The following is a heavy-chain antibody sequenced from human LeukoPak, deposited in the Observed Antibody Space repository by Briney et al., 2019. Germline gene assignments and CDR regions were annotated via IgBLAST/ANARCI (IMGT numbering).Heavy chain of an antibody. J-gene: IGHJ4*02. CDR2: ISAYNGNT. CDR1: GYTFTGYY. V-gene: IGHV1-18*04. Sequence: ASVKVSCKASGYTFTGYYMHWVRQAPGQGLEWMGWISAYNGNTNYAQKLQGRVTMTTDTSTSTAYMELRSLRSDDTAVYYCARSPYYYDSSGYYPYYFDYWGQGTLVTVSS. CDR3: ARSPYYYDSSGYYPYYFDY. D-gene: IGHD3-22*01.